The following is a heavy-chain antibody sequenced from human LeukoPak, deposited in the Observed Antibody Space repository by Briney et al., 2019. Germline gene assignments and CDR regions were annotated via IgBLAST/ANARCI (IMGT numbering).Heavy chain of an antibody. CDR3: ASVVLELPWFDP. D-gene: IGHD1-26*01. Sequence: SVKVSCKASGGTFSSYTISWVRQAPGQGLEWMGRIIPILGIANYAQKFQGRVTITAYESTSTAYMELSSLRSEDTAVYYCASVVLELPWFDPWGQGTLVTVSS. CDR2: IIPILGIA. J-gene: IGHJ5*02. CDR1: GGTFSSYT. V-gene: IGHV1-69*02.